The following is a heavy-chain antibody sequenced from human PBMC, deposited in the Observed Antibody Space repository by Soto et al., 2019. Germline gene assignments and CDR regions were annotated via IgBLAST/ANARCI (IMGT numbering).Heavy chain of an antibody. V-gene: IGHV1-46*01. J-gene: IGHJ3*02. CDR3: VKSSGYYKAFDI. D-gene: IGHD5-12*01. CDR1: GYTFTSYY. Sequence: ASVKVSCKASGYTFTSYYMHWVRQAPGQGLEWMGIINPSGGSTSYAQKFQGRVTMTRDTSTSTVYMELSSLRSEDTAVYYCVKSSGYYKAFDIWGQGTMVTVSS. CDR2: INPSGGST.